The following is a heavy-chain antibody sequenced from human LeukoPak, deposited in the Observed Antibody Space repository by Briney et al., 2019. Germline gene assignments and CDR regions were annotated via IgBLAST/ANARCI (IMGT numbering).Heavy chain of an antibody. CDR1: GGSISSYY. J-gene: IGHJ5*02. V-gene: IGHV4-4*07. CDR2: IYTGGST. D-gene: IGHD6-6*01. Sequence: SETLSLTCTVSGGSISSYYWSWIRQPAGKGLEWIGRIYTGGSTNYNPSLKSRVTMSVDTSKNQFSLKLSSVTAADTAAYYCARDEYSSLFDPWGRGTLVTVSS. CDR3: ARDEYSSLFDP.